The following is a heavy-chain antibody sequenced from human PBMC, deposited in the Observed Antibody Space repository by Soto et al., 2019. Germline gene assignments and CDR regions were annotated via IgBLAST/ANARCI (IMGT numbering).Heavy chain of an antibody. V-gene: IGHV1-69*01. CDR1: GGTFSSYA. D-gene: IGHD2-2*01. CDR2: IIPISDTT. J-gene: IGHJ6*02. CDR3: ARSQGSSTSLEIYYYYHYGMDV. Sequence: QVQLVQSGAEVKKPGSSVKVSCKASGGTFSSYAISWVRQAPGQGLEWMGGIIPISDTTNYAQKFQGRVTITADESTSTAYMELSSLRSEDTAVYYWARSQGSSTSLEIYYYYHYGMDVWGQGTTVTVSS.